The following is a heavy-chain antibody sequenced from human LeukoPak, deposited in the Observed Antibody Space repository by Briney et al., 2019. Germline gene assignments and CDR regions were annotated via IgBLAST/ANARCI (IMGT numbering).Heavy chain of an antibody. CDR2: INPSGGST. V-gene: IGHV1-46*01. D-gene: IGHD3-9*01. J-gene: IGHJ3*02. CDR3: ARGTYVLRYFDWLFYLVPDAFDI. Sequence: ASVKVSCKASGYTFTSYYMHWVRQAPGQGLEWMGIINPSGGSTSYAQKFQGRVTMTRDMSTSTVYMELSSLRSEDTAVYYCARGTYVLRYFDWLFYLVPDAFDIWGQGTMVTVSS. CDR1: GYTFTSYY.